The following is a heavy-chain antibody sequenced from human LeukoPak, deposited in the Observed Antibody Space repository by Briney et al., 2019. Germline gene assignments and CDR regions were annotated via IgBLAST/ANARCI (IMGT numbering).Heavy chain of an antibody. D-gene: IGHD3/OR15-3a*01. CDR2: ISPSSGTM. J-gene: IGHJ3*02. V-gene: IGHV3-48*01. Sequence: GGSLRLSCAASGFTFSSYSMDWVRQAPGKGLEWVSYISPSSGTMYYADSVKGRFTISRDNAKNSLYLQMNSLRAEDTAVYYCATHDLKGAFDIWGQGTMVTVSS. CDR3: ATHDLKGAFDI. CDR1: GFTFSSYS.